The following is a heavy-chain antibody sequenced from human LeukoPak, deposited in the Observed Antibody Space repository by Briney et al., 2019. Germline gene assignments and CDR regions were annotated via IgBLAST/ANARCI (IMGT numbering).Heavy chain of an antibody. CDR3: ASRHYDFGYY. CDR1: GFTFSTYP. D-gene: IGHD4-17*01. CDR2: ISYDGSNK. V-gene: IGHV3-30*04. Sequence: GESLRLSCAASGFTFSTYPMHWVRQAPGKGLGWVAVISYDGSNKYYADSVKGRFTISRDNSKNTLYLQMNSLRAEDTAIYYCASRHYDFGYYWGQGTLVTVSS. J-gene: IGHJ4*02.